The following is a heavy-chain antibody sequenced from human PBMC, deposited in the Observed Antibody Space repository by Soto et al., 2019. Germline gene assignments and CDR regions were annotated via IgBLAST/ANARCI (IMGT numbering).Heavy chain of an antibody. Sequence: EVQLLDSGGGLVQPGGSLRLSCDASGFPFSRFAMTWVRQAPGKGLEWVSSISTDGGGTYYADSVKGRFTISRDNSRNMLYLQMTSLTAADTALYYCAKNYYLDSWGQGTLVTVSS. CDR3: AKNYYLDS. V-gene: IGHV3-23*01. CDR2: ISTDGGGT. J-gene: IGHJ4*02. CDR1: GFPFSRFA.